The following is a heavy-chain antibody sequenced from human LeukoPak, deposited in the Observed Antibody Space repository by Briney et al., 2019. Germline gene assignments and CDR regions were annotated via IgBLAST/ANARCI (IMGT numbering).Heavy chain of an antibody. V-gene: IGHV3-30*02. CDR3: ARGYYGPDAFDI. D-gene: IGHD3-10*01. CDR2: IRYDGSNK. CDR1: GFTFHTCS. J-gene: IGHJ3*02. Sequence: GGSLRLSCSASGFTFHTCSMNWVRQAPGKGLEWVAFIRYDGSNKYYADSVKGRFTISRDNSKNTLYLQMNSLRAEDTAVYYCARGYYGPDAFDIWGQGTMVTVSS.